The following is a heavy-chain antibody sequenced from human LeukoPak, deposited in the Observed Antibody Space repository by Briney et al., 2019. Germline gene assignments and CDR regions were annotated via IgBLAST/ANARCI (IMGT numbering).Heavy chain of an antibody. D-gene: IGHD6-19*01. CDR3: AKGSRIAVAGNYDY. Sequence: GGSLRLSCAASGFTFSSYAMSWVRQAPGKGLEWVSAISGSGGSTYYADSVKGRFTISRDNSKNTLYLQMNSLRAEDTAVYYCAKGSRIAVAGNYDYWGQGTLVTVSS. CDR2: ISGSGGST. CDR1: GFTFSSYA. V-gene: IGHV3-23*01. J-gene: IGHJ4*02.